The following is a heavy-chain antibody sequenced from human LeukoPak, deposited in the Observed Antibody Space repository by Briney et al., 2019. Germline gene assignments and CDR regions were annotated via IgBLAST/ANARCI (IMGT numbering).Heavy chain of an antibody. J-gene: IGHJ6*02. CDR1: GGTFSSYA. V-gene: IGHV1-69*13. CDR2: IIPIFGTA. CDR3: ARSHYSSSSRYYYYYGMDA. Sequence: SVKVSCKASGGTFSSYAISWVRQAPGQGLEWMGGIIPIFGTANYVQKFQGRVTITADESTSTAYMELSSLRSEDTAVYYCARSHYSSSSRYYYYYGMDAWGQGTTVTVSS. D-gene: IGHD6-6*01.